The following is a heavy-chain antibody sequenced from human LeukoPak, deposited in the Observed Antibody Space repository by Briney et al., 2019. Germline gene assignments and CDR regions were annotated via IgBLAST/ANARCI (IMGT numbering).Heavy chain of an antibody. D-gene: IGHD3-10*01. Sequence: GGSLRLSCAASGFTFSSYSMNWVRQAPGKGLEWVSSVSSSGIYIYYADSVKGRFTISRDNAKNSLYLQMNSLRAEDTAVYYCASLWFGELLYDYWGQGTLVTVSS. CDR3: ASLWFGELLYDY. J-gene: IGHJ4*02. CDR2: VSSSGIYI. V-gene: IGHV3-21*01. CDR1: GFTFSSYS.